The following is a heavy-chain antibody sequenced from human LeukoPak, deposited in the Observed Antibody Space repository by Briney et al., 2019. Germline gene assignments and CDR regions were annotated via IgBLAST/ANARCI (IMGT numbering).Heavy chain of an antibody. D-gene: IGHD2-15*01. CDR3: ASRDCSGGRCRFAGADPFDY. CDR2: FYSGGKT. Sequence: GGSLRLSCAASGFTVSSSYMSWVRQAPGKGLEWVSAFYSGGKTYYTDSVKGRFTVSRDNSKNTLYLQMNSLRAEDTAVYYCASRDCSGGRCRFAGADPFDYWGQGTLVTVSS. CDR1: GFTVSSSY. V-gene: IGHV3-53*01. J-gene: IGHJ4*02.